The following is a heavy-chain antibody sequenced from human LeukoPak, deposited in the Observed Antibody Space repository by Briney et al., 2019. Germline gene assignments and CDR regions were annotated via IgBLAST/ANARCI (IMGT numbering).Heavy chain of an antibody. D-gene: IGHD3-16*01. Sequence: GGSLRLSCAASGFTFSTYWMSWVCQAPGKGLEWVATIKQDGSEIYYMDSVRGRFTISRDNAQNSLYLQMNSLRDEDTAIYFCASLWEGGYWGQGTLVTVSS. CDR3: ASLWEGGY. V-gene: IGHV3-7*01. J-gene: IGHJ4*02. CDR1: GFTFSTYW. CDR2: IKQDGSEI.